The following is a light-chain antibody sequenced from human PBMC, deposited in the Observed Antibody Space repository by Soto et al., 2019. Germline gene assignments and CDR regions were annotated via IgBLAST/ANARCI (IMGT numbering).Light chain of an antibody. CDR2: SAS. CDR3: KQSYTSPPT. V-gene: IGKV1-39*01. J-gene: IGKJ1*01. Sequence: DIQMTQSPSSLSASVGDRVTITCRASQSITTYLNWYQQKPGKAPKLLIYSASTLQGGVPSRFSGRRSGTDYTLTISSLQPEDFATYYCKQSYTSPPTFGQGTKV. CDR1: QSITTY.